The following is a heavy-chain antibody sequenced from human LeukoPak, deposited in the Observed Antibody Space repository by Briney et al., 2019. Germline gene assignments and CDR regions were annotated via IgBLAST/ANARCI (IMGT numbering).Heavy chain of an antibody. CDR2: IYYSGST. Sequence: SETLSLTCTVSGGSISSSSYYWGWIRQPPGKGLEWIGSIYYSGSTYYNPSLKSRVTISVDTSKNQFSLKLSSVTAADTAVYYCARRIGVSSFYWGQGTLVTVSS. D-gene: IGHD6-6*01. CDR1: GGSISSSSYY. CDR3: ARRIGVSSFY. V-gene: IGHV4-39*01. J-gene: IGHJ4*02.